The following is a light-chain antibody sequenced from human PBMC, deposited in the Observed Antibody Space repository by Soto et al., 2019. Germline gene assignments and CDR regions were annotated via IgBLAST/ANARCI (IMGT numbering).Light chain of an antibody. CDR2: EVS. CDR3: SSYTSSSPWV. J-gene: IGLJ3*02. V-gene: IGLV2-14*01. Sequence: QSALTQPASVSGSPGQSITISCTGTSSDVGGYNYVSWYQQHPGKAPKLMIYEVSNRPSGVSNRFSGSKSGNTASLTISGLQAEDEADYYCSSYTSSSPWVFGGGTKHTVL. CDR1: SSDVGGYNY.